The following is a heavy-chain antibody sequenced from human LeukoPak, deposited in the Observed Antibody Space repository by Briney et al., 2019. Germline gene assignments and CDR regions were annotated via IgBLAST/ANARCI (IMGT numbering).Heavy chain of an antibody. V-gene: IGHV4-38-2*02. D-gene: IGHD3-9*01. Sequence: SETLSLTCTVSGYSISSGYYWGWIRQPPGKGLEWIGSIYHSGSTYYNPSLKSRVTISVDTSKNQFSLKLSSVTAADTAVYYCAREGNILTGYPPDFDYWGQGTLVTVSS. J-gene: IGHJ4*02. CDR3: AREGNILTGYPPDFDY. CDR1: GYSISSGYY. CDR2: IYHSGST.